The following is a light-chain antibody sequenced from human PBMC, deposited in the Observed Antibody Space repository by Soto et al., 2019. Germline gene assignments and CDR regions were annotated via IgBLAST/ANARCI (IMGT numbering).Light chain of an antibody. CDR1: QTVSRN. CDR3: QQYNNWPPLT. V-gene: IGKV3-15*01. Sequence: EIVMTQSPATLSVSPGESATLSCRASQTVSRNLAWHQQKPGQAPRLLISGASTRATGIPARFSGSGSGTEFTLTISSLQSEDFAVYYCQQYNNWPPLTFGGGTTVEIK. CDR2: GAS. J-gene: IGKJ4*01.